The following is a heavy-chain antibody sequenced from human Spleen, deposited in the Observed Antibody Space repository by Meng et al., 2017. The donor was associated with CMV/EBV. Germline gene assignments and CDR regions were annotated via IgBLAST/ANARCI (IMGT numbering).Heavy chain of an antibody. CDR3: ARDLDDFWTGYYAAYIDQ. V-gene: IGHV4-34*01. CDR2: INHSGSA. Sequence: ESLKISCAVSGGSFGSFYWSWIRQPPGKGLEWIGAINHSGSANYNPSLKRRVSLSADTSKNQFSLRLSSVTAADTAVYYCARDLDDFWTGYYAAYIDQWGQGTLVTVSS. D-gene: IGHD3/OR15-3a*01. CDR1: GGSFGSFY. J-gene: IGHJ4*02.